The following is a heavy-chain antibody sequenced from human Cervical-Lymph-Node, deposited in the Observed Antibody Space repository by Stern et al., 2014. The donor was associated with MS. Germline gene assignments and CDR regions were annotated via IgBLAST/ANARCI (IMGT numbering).Heavy chain of an antibody. V-gene: IGHV1-69*01. J-gene: IGHJ4*02. Sequence: LQLGESGAEVTKPGSSVKVSCKASGGTFSKFPSSWVRQAPGQGLEWMGGIFPVFVTPSYSKEFRGRVTITAYVSTSTVYMELSSLRSDDTAVYYCALSSETSDRWSSRGYDLGGQGTLVTVSS. D-gene: IGHD5-12*01. CDR2: IFPVFVTP. CDR1: GGTFSKFP. CDR3: ALSSETSDRWSSRGYDL.